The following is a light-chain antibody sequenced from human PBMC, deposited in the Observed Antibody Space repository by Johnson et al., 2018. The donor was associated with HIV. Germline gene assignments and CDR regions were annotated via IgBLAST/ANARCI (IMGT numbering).Light chain of an antibody. CDR2: ENN. J-gene: IGLJ1*01. V-gene: IGLV1-51*02. CDR3: GTWDTSLSAPYV. CDR1: SSKIGNNY. Sequence: QSVLTQPPSVSAAPGQKVTISCSGSSSKIGNNYVSWYQQLPGTAPKLLIYENNKRPSRIPDRFSGSTSGTSATLGITGLQTGDEADDYCGTWDTSLSAPYVFGTGTKVTVL.